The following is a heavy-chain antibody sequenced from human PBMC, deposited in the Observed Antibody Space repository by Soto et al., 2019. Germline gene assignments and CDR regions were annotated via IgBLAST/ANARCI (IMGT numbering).Heavy chain of an antibody. J-gene: IGHJ4*02. CDR2: ISAYNGNT. V-gene: IGHV1-18*01. Sequence: GASVKVSCKASGYTFTSYGISWVRQAPGQGLEWMGWISAYNGNTNYAQKLQGRVTMTTDTSTSTAYMELRSLRSDDTAVYYCARDLITIFGVVITKTSFDYWGQGTLVTVSS. CDR1: GYTFTSYG. CDR3: ARDLITIFGVVITKTSFDY. D-gene: IGHD3-3*01.